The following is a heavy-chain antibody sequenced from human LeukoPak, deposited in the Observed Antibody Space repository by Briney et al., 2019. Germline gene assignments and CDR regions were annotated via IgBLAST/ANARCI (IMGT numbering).Heavy chain of an antibody. J-gene: IGHJ4*02. CDR3: ARVSEYSGSSPFDY. Sequence: SQTLSLTCAISGDSVSSNSAAWNWIRQSPSRGLEWLGRTYYRSKWYNDYAVSVKSRITINPDTSKNQFSLRLNSVTPEDTAVYYCARVSEYSGSSPFDYWGQGTLVTVSS. D-gene: IGHD1-26*01. CDR2: TYYRSKWYN. V-gene: IGHV6-1*01. CDR1: GDSVSSNSAA.